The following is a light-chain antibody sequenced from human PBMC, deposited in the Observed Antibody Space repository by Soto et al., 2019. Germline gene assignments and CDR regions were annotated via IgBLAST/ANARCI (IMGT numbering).Light chain of an antibody. CDR1: QSVSTN. CDR2: GAS. J-gene: IGKJ1*01. V-gene: IGKV3-15*01. CDR3: QQYDIWPPT. Sequence: EIVMTQSPAIRSLSPGERATLSCRASQSVSTNLAWFQQKPGQTPRLLFNGASTRATGIPARFTGSGSGTEFILTISSLKYEDFAVYDCQQYDIWPPTFGQGTKVDIK.